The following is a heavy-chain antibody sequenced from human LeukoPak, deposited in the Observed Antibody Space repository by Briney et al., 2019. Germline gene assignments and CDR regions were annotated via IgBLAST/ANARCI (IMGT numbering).Heavy chain of an antibody. CDR2: IYPGDSDT. V-gene: IGHV5-51*01. D-gene: IGHD1-1*01. CDR1: GSIFTSYW. J-gene: IGHJ4*02. Sequence: KPGASLLISCKASGSIFTSYWIDWGRQVPGKGLEWMGIIYPGDSDTKYNPSFQGQVTISVDKSIATAYLQWSSLKASDTAIYYCARSTGYAFSYIDFWAQGTLVTVSS. CDR3: ARSTGYAFSYIDF.